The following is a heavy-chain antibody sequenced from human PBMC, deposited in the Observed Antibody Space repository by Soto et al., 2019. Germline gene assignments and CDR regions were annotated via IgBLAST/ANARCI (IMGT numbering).Heavy chain of an antibody. J-gene: IGHJ6*02. V-gene: IGHV1-69*12. CDR3: ARVGDYYGSGSYYTYYYYYGMDV. CDR2: IIPIFGTA. Sequence: QVQLVQSGAEVKKPGSSVKVSCKASGGTFSSYAISWVRQAPGQGLEWMGGIIPIFGTANYAQKFQGRVTITADESTSTAYMELSSLRSEDTDVYYCARVGDYYGSGSYYTYYYYYGMDVWGQGTTVTVSS. D-gene: IGHD3-10*01. CDR1: GGTFSSYA.